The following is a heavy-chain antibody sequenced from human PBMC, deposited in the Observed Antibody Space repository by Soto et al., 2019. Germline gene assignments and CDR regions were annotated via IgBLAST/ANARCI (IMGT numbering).Heavy chain of an antibody. CDR3: AKGRQLERLVVEECYYYYMDV. V-gene: IGHV3-30*18. CDR2: ISYDGSNK. J-gene: IGHJ6*03. CDR1: GFTFSSYG. Sequence: ESGGGVVQPGRSLRLSCAASGFTFSSYGMHWVRQAPGKGLEWVAVISYDGSNKYYADSVKGRFTISRDNSKNTLYLQMNSLRAEDTAVYYCAKGRQLERLVVEECYYYYMDVWGKGTTVTVSS. D-gene: IGHD1-1*01.